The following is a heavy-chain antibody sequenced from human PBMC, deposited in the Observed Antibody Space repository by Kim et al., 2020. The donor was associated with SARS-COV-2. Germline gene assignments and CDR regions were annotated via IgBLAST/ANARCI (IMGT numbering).Heavy chain of an antibody. CDR2: INHSGST. Sequence: SETLSLTCAVYGGSFSGYYWSWIRQPPGKGLEWIGEINHSGSTNYNPSLKSRVTISVDTSKNQFSLKLSSVTAADTAVYYCARERVAAAGFDYWGQGTLV. J-gene: IGHJ4*02. CDR1: GGSFSGYY. D-gene: IGHD6-13*01. CDR3: ARERVAAAGFDY. V-gene: IGHV4-34*01.